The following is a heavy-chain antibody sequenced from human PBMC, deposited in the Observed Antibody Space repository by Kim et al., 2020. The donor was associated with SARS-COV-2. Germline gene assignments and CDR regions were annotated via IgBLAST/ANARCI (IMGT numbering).Heavy chain of an antibody. CDR2: IYSGGST. Sequence: GGSLRLSCAASGFTVSSNYMSWVRQAPGKGLEWVSVIYSGGSTYYADSVKGRFTISRDNSKNTLYLQMNSLRAEDTAVYYCARGRIAAAGKERGYYYGMDVWGQGTTVTVSS. CDR3: ARGRIAAAGKERGYYYGMDV. CDR1: GFTVSSNY. V-gene: IGHV3-53*01. J-gene: IGHJ6*02. D-gene: IGHD6-13*01.